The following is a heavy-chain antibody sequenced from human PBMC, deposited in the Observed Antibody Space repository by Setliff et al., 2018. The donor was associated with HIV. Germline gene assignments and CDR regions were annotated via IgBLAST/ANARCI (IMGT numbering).Heavy chain of an antibody. D-gene: IGHD1-26*01. Sequence: GSLRLSCAASGFTFDKYWMHWVRQAPGKGLVWVSRINSDGSSTSYADSVKGRFTISRDNAKNTLYLQMNSLRAEDTAVYFCAKAHWDPLSPDYWGQGALVTVSS. CDR3: AKAHWDPLSPDY. J-gene: IGHJ4*02. CDR1: GFTFDKYW. CDR2: INSDGSST. V-gene: IGHV3-74*01.